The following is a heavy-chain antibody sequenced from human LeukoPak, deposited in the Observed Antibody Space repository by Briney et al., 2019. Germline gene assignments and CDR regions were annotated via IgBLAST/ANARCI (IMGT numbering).Heavy chain of an antibody. D-gene: IGHD2-21*01. CDR2: MNPNSGNT. V-gene: IGHV1-8*01. CDR3: APLQHPTDAFDI. J-gene: IGHJ3*02. CDR1: GYTFTSYD. Sequence: GASVKVSCKASGYTFTSYDINWVRQATGQGLEWMGWMNPNSGNTGYAQKFQGRVTMTRNTSISTAYMELSSLRSEDTAVYYCAPLQHPTDAFDIWGQGTMVTVSS.